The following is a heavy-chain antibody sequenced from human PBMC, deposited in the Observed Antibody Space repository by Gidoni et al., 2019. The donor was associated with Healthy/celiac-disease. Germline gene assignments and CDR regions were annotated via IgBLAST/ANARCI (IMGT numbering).Heavy chain of an antibody. CDR1: GFTFGDYA. J-gene: IGHJ4*02. CDR2: IRSKAYGGTT. D-gene: IGHD2-2*01. CDR3: TRLRYCSSTSCWRVGSYYFDY. Sequence: EVQLVESGGGLVKPGRSLRLSCTASGFTFGDYAMSWFRQAPGKGLEWVGFIRSKAYGGTTEYAASVKGRFTISRDDSKSIAYLQMNSLKTEDTAVYYCTRLRYCSSTSCWRVGSYYFDYWGQGTLVTVSS. V-gene: IGHV3-49*05.